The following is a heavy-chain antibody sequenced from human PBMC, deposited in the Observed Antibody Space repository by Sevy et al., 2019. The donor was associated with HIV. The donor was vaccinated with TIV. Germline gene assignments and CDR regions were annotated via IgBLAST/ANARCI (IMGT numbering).Heavy chain of an antibody. J-gene: IGHJ5*02. D-gene: IGHD6-19*01. V-gene: IGHV3-49*03. CDR1: GFTFGDYA. CDR3: TREGAYGRGWYGVFWFDP. CDR2: IRSKAYGGTT. Sequence: GGSLRLSCTASGFTFGDYAMSWFRQAPGKGLEWVGFIRSKAYGGTTEYAASVEGRFTISRDDSKSIAYLQMNSLKTEETAVYYCTREGAYGRGWYGVFWFDPWGQGTLVTVSS.